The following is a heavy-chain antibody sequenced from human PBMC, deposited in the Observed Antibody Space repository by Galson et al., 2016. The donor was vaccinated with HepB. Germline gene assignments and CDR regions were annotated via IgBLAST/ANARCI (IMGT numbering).Heavy chain of an antibody. J-gene: IGHJ4*02. CDR2: TYHSGST. CDR3: ARHIIVTGTRGFDF. V-gene: IGHV4-4*02. Sequence: SETLSLTCVVSGASISSNWWSWVRQPPGKGLEWIGETYHSGSTYLNLSLNSRVAISIDRSKNHFSLSLNSVTAADTAVYYCARHIIVTGTRGFDFWGQGILVTVSS. D-gene: IGHD1-7*01. CDR1: GASISSNW.